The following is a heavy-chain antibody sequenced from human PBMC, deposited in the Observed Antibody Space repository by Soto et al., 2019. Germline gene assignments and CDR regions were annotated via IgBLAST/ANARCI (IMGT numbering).Heavy chain of an antibody. D-gene: IGHD3-10*01. V-gene: IGHV3-30*18. Sequence: QVQLVESGGGVVQPGRSLRLSCAASGFTFSNYGMHWVRQAPGKGLEWVAFVLYDGSDKYFADSVKGRFTLSRDNSKNTLDLQMNSLRAEDTAVYYCAKDRIVMIRGVMNYYGMDVWGQGTTVTVSS. CDR1: GFTFSNYG. J-gene: IGHJ6*02. CDR2: VLYDGSDK. CDR3: AKDRIVMIRGVMNYYGMDV.